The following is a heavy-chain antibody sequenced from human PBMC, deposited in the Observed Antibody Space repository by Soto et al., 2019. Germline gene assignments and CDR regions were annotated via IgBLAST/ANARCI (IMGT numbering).Heavy chain of an antibody. Sequence: EVQLVPSGAEVKKPGESLKISCKGSGYKFTDYWIGWVRQMPGKGLEWMGIIYPGDSDTRYNPSFQGLVTISADTSISTAYLQWSSLKASDTAMYYCARYGCSAGICYSFFGWYHYGIDVWGQGTTVTVSS. J-gene: IGHJ6*02. V-gene: IGHV5-51*01. CDR3: ARYGCSAGICYSFFGWYHYGIDV. CDR1: GYKFTDYW. D-gene: IGHD2-15*01. CDR2: IYPGDSDT.